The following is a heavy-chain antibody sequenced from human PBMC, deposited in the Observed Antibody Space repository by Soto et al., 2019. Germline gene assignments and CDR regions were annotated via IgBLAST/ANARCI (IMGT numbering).Heavy chain of an antibody. J-gene: IGHJ6*02. CDR1: GGTFSSYA. CDR3: ASDTYYDFWSGHPITLYYYYGMDV. D-gene: IGHD3-3*01. V-gene: IGHV1-69*13. CDR2: IIPIFGTA. Sequence: SVKVSCNASGGTFSSYAISWVRQAPGQGLEWMGGIIPIFGTANYAQKFQGRVTITADESTSTAYMELSSLRSEDTAVYYCASDTYYDFWSGHPITLYYYYGMDVWGQGTTVPVSS.